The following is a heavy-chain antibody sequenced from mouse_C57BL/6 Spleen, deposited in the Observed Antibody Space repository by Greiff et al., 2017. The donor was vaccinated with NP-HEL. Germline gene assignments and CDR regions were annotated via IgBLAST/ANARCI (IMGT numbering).Heavy chain of an antibody. J-gene: IGHJ1*03. CDR2: ILPGSGST. CDR1: GYTFTGYW. CDR3: ERYTGYGGSYGDFDV. D-gene: IGHD1-1*01. Sequence: VQLQQSGAELMKPGASVKLSCKATGYTFTGYWIEWVKQRPGQGLEWIGEILPGSGSTNYNEKFKGKATLTADTSSNTAYMQLSSLTTEDSAIEYCERYTGYGGSYGDFDVWGTGTTVTVSS. V-gene: IGHV1-9*01.